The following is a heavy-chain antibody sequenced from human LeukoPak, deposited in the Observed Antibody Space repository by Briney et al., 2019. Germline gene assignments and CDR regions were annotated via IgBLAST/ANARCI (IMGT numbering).Heavy chain of an antibody. J-gene: IGHJ4*02. V-gene: IGHV3-15*01. Sequence: GGSLRLSCAASGFTFSNAWMSWVRQAPGKGLEWVGRIKSKTDGGTTDYAAPVKGRFTISRDDSKNTLYLQMNSLETEDTAVYYCTTDPSIVVVPAAPLDYWGQGTLVTVSS. CDR1: GFTFSNAW. CDR3: TTDPSIVVVPAAPLDY. D-gene: IGHD2-2*01. CDR2: IKSKTDGGTT.